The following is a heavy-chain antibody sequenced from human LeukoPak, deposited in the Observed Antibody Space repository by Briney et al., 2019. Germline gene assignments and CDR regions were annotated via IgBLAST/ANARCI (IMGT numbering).Heavy chain of an antibody. CDR2: ISDSGGST. J-gene: IGHJ4*02. V-gene: IGHV3-23*01. CDR1: GFTFSNYA. CDR3: ATPRGIVVVVAAPSFDF. D-gene: IGHD2-15*01. Sequence: GGSLRLSCAASGFTFSNYAMSWVRQAPGKGLEWVSSISDSGGSTYYADSVKGRFTVSRGNSKNTLYLQMSSLRADDTAVYYCATPRGIVVVVAAPSFDFWGQGTLVTVSS.